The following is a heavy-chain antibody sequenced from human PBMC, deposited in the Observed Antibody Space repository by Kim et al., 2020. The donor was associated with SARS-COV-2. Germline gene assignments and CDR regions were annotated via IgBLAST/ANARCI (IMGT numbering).Heavy chain of an antibody. CDR3: ARKLLWPRAFDI. V-gene: IGHV4-34*01. J-gene: IGHJ3*02. Sequence: SETLSLTCAVYGGSFSGYYWSWIRQPPGKGLEWIGEINHSGSTNYNPSLKSRLTISVDTSKNQFSLKLSSVTAADTAVYYCARKLLWPRAFDIWGQGTMVTVSS. D-gene: IGHD3-10*01. CDR2: INHSGST. CDR1: GGSFSGYY.